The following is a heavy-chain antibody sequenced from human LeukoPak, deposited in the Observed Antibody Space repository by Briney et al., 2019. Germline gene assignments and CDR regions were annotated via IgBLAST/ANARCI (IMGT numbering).Heavy chain of an antibody. CDR2: INHSGST. Sequence: SETLSLTCAVYGGSFSGYYWSWIRQPPGKGLEWIGEINHSGSTNYNPSLKSRATISVDTSQNQFSLKLSSVTAADTAVYYCARYTAVPSAYKWFDSWGQGILVTVSS. D-gene: IGHD4-11*01. CDR3: ARYTAVPSAYKWFDS. CDR1: GGSFSGYY. J-gene: IGHJ5*01. V-gene: IGHV4-34*01.